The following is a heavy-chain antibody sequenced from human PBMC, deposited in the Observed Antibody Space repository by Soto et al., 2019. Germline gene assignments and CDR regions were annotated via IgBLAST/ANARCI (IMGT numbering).Heavy chain of an antibody. CDR3: ARAGSYRFDY. J-gene: IGHJ4*02. CDR2: ISGDGSTI. V-gene: IGHV3-74*01. Sequence: EVQLVESGGGLVQPGGSLRLSCAGSGFSFTYWMHWVRQAPGEGLVWVSRISGDGSTINYADSVRGRFTISRDNARNTLFLQMDNLRAEDTAVYYCARAGSYRFDYWGQGTLVTVSS. CDR1: GFSFTYW.